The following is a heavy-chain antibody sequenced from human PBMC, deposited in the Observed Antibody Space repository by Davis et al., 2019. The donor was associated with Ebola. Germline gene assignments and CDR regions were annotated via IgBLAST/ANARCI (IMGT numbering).Heavy chain of an antibody. J-gene: IGHJ5*02. V-gene: IGHV4-4*02. CDR3: ARDISSSSWGWFDP. D-gene: IGHD6-13*01. Sequence: SETLSLTCAVSGGSISSSNWWRWVRQPPGKGLEWIGQIYHSGSTNYNPSLKSRVTISVDKSKNQFSLKLSSVTAADTAVYYCARDISSSSWGWFDPWGQGTLVTVSS. CDR1: GGSISSSNW. CDR2: IYHSGST.